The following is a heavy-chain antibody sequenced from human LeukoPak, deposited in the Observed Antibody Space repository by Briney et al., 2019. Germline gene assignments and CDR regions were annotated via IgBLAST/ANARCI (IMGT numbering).Heavy chain of an antibody. D-gene: IGHD3-9*01. Sequence: SQTLSLTCTVSGGSISSGGYYWSWIRQHPGKGLEWIGYIYYSGSTYYNPSLKSRVTISVDTSKNQFSLKLSSVTAADTAVYYCARGRLIHDILTGYYFDYWGQGTLVTVSS. CDR1: GGSISSGGYY. CDR3: ARGRLIHDILTGYYFDY. V-gene: IGHV4-31*03. CDR2: IYYSGST. J-gene: IGHJ4*02.